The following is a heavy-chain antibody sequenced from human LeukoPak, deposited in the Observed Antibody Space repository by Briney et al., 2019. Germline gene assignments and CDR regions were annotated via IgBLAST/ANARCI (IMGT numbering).Heavy chain of an antibody. Sequence: PGGSLRLSCAASGFTFRSYWMSWVRQAPGKGLQWVAIIKRDGSEKYYVDSVEGRFTISRDSATNSVYLQMNSLRAEDTAVYFCAKDQTPYYWGQGTLVTVSS. J-gene: IGHJ4*02. CDR3: AKDQTPYY. V-gene: IGHV3-7*03. CDR1: GFTFRSYW. CDR2: IKRDGSEK.